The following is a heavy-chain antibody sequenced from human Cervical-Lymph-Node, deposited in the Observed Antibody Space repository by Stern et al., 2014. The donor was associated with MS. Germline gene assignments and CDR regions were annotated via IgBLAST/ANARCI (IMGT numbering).Heavy chain of an antibody. Sequence: EVQLVQSGGGLVQPGGSLRLSCAASGFTFSSYWMDWVRQAPGKGLVWVSRINGVGGSTSYADSVKGRFTISRDNAKNTLYLQMNSLRAEDTAVYYCARSILFDPWGQGTLVTVSS. CDR1: GFTFSSYW. CDR3: ARSILFDP. V-gene: IGHV3-74*02. J-gene: IGHJ5*02. D-gene: IGHD2-15*01. CDR2: INGVGGST.